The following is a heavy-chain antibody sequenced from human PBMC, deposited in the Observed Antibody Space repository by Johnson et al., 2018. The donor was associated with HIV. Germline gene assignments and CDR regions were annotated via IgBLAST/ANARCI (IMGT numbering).Heavy chain of an antibody. CDR1: GFTVSSDY. Sequence: MLLVESGGGLVQPGGSLRLSCAASGFTVSSDYMTWVRQAPGKGLEWVSIIYSGGSTYYTRSVKGRFTVSRDNSKNTLYLQMNSLRAEDTAVYYCALKAAFNDAFDIWGQGTMVTVSS. CDR3: ALKAAFNDAFDI. CDR2: IYSGGST. D-gene: IGHD6-25*01. J-gene: IGHJ3*02. V-gene: IGHV3-66*02.